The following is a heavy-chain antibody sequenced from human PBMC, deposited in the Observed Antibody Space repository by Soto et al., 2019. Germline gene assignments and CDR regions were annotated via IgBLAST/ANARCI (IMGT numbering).Heavy chain of an antibody. CDR2: IYYSGST. Sequence: QLQLQESGPGLVKPSETLSLTCTVSGGSISSSSYYWGWIRQPPGKGLEWIGSIYYSGSTYYNPSLKSRVTISVDTSKNQFSLKLSSVTAADTAVYYCARQMTTIYFDYWGQGTLVTVSS. D-gene: IGHD4-17*01. CDR1: GGSISSSSYY. J-gene: IGHJ4*02. V-gene: IGHV4-39*01. CDR3: ARQMTTIYFDY.